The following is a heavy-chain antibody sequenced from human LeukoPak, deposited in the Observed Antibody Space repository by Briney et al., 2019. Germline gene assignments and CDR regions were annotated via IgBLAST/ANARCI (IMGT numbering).Heavy chain of an antibody. CDR3: SRFAGKRNGMDV. Sequence: PSETLSLTCTVSGGSISSYYWSWIRQPPGKGLEWIGYIYYSGSTNYNPFLKSRVTISVDTSKNQFSLKLSSVTAADTAVYYCSRFAGKRNGMDVWGQGTTVTVSS. J-gene: IGHJ6*02. CDR2: IYYSGST. V-gene: IGHV4-59*08. D-gene: IGHD3-16*01. CDR1: GGSISSYY.